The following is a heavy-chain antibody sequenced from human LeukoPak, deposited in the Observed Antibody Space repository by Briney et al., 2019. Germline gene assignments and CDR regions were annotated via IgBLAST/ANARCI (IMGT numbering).Heavy chain of an antibody. CDR2: IYHSGST. Sequence: PSETLSLTCTVSGYSISSGYYWGWIRQPPGKGLEWIGSIYHSGSTYYNPSLKSRDTRSVDTSKNQFSLKLSSVTAADTAVYYCAHPVNDAFDIWGQGTMVTVSS. CDR1: GYSISSGYY. D-gene: IGHD4-11*01. V-gene: IGHV4-38-2*02. J-gene: IGHJ3*02. CDR3: AHPVNDAFDI.